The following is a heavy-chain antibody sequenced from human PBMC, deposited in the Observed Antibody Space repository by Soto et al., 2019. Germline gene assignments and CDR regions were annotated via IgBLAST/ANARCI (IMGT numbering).Heavy chain of an antibody. CDR2: INAGNGNT. D-gene: IGHD3-9*01. V-gene: IGHV1-3*01. Sequence: QVQLVQSGAEVKKPGASVKVSCKASGYTFTSYAMHWVRQAPGQRLEWMGWINAGNGNTKYSQKFQGRVTITSDPSASTAYMELSSLRSEDTAVYYCAIAPLYPNHYVILTGSFDYWGQGTLVTVSS. CDR1: GYTFTSYA. CDR3: AIAPLYPNHYVILTGSFDY. J-gene: IGHJ4*02.